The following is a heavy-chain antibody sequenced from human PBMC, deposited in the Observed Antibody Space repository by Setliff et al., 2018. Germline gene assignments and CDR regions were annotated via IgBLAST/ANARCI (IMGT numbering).Heavy chain of an antibody. V-gene: IGHV4-59*11. CDR3: ARAISGWYSAHYYYMDV. CDR1: GGSIGPHY. Sequence: SETLSLTCTVSGGSIGPHYWSWIRQAPGKGLEWIGHIFYSDTAKYNPSLESRAAISVDSSKNQFSLKLRSVTAADTAVYYCARAISGWYSAHYYYMDVWGKGTTVTV. D-gene: IGHD6-19*01. J-gene: IGHJ6*03. CDR2: IFYSDTA.